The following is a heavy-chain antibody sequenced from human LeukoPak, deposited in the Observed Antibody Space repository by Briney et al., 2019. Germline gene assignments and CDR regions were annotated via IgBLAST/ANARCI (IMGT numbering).Heavy chain of an antibody. CDR3: AKSPRNLPDYDDSRGWFDP. J-gene: IGHJ5*02. D-gene: IGHD4-17*01. Sequence: PGGSLRLSCAASGFTFSNAWMSWVRQAPGKGLEWVSVICANDGNTYYADAVKGRFTISRDNSKDTLYLQMDSLRAEDTAVYYCAKSPRNLPDYDDSRGWFDPWGQGTLVTVSS. CDR2: ICANDGNT. CDR1: GFTFSNAW. V-gene: IGHV3-23*01.